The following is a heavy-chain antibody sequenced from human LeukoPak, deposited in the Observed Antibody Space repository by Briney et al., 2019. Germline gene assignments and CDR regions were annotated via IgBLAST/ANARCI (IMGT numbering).Heavy chain of an antibody. D-gene: IGHD6-13*01. V-gene: IGHV1-69*04. Sequence: GASVKVSCKASGGTFSSYATSWVRQAPGQGLEWMGRIIPILGIANYAQKFQGRVTITADKSTSTAYMELSSLRSEDTAVYYCARVGGIAAAEFLDYWGQGTLVTVSS. CDR1: GGTFSSYA. J-gene: IGHJ4*02. CDR3: ARVGGIAAAEFLDY. CDR2: IIPILGIA.